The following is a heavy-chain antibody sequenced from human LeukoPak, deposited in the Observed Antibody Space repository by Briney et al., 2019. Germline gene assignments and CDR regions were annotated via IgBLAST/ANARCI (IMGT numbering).Heavy chain of an antibody. Sequence: PSETLSLTCTVPGGSISSSSYYWGWIRQPPGKGLEWIGSIYYSGSTYYNPSLKSRVTISVDTSKNQFSLKLSSVTAADTAVYYCARHFEPGYSSSWYPWVSFDYWGQGTLVTVSS. CDR1: GGSISSSSYY. J-gene: IGHJ4*02. CDR2: IYYSGST. D-gene: IGHD6-13*01. CDR3: ARHFEPGYSSSWYPWVSFDY. V-gene: IGHV4-39*01.